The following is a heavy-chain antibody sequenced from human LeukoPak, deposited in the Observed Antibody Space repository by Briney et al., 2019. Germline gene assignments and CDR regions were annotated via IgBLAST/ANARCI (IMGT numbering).Heavy chain of an antibody. Sequence: GSSVKVSCKASGGTFSSYAISWVRQAPGQGLEWMGRIIPIFGIANYAQKFQGRVTITADKSTSTAYMELSSLRSEDTAVYYCARGAVYCGGDCYFDYWGQGTLVTVSS. CDR3: ARGAVYCGGDCYFDY. CDR2: IIPIFGIA. J-gene: IGHJ4*02. V-gene: IGHV1-69*04. D-gene: IGHD2-21*02. CDR1: GGTFSSYA.